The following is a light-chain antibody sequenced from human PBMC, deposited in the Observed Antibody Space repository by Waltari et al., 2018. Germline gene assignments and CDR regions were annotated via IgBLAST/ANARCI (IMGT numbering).Light chain of an antibody. CDR2: AAS. CDR1: QSISYN. V-gene: IGKV1-39*01. J-gene: IGKJ4*01. CDR3: QQSYRTPLT. Sequence: DIQMSQSPSSLSASLGDRDTITCRASQSISYNLNWYQQRPGEAPKLLIYAASSLQSGVPSRFSGSGSGTDFTLTISSLQPEDFASYYCQQSYRTPLTFGGGTKVEIK.